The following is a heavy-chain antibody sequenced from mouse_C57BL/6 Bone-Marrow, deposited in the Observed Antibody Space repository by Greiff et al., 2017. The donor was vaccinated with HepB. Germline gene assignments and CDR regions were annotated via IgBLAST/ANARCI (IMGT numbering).Heavy chain of an antibody. D-gene: IGHD1-1*01. Sequence: QVQLKESGPELVKPGASVKISCKASGYAFSSSWMNWVKQRPGKGLEWIGRIYPGDGDTNYNGKFKGKATLTADKSSSTAYMQLSSLTSEDSAVYFCALYYYWGQGTLVTVSA. J-gene: IGHJ3*01. CDR3: ALYYY. CDR1: GYAFSSSW. V-gene: IGHV1-82*01. CDR2: IYPGDGDT.